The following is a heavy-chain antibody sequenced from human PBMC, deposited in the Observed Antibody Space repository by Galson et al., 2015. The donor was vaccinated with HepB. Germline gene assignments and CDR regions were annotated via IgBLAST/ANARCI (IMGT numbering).Heavy chain of an antibody. Sequence: SVKVSCKASGYTFTSYYMHWVRQAPGQGLEWMGIINPSGGSTSYAQKFQDRATMTRDTSTSTVYMELSSLRSEDTAVYYCARDSEYCSSTSCYGNFYMDVWGKGTTVTVSS. CDR2: INPSGGST. J-gene: IGHJ6*03. D-gene: IGHD2-2*01. CDR1: GYTFTSYY. V-gene: IGHV1-46*01. CDR3: ARDSEYCSSTSCYGNFYMDV.